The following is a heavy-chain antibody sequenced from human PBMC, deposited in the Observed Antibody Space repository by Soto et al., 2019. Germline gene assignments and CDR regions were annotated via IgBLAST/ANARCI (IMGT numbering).Heavy chain of an antibody. V-gene: IGHV3-30*09. J-gene: IGHJ4*02. CDR1: GFTFNTFA. CDR2: ISYDGGNT. Sequence: PGGSLRLSCAASGFTFNTFALHWVRQAPGKGLEWVALISYDGGNTYYADSVKGRFAISRDNSKNTLYLQMNSLRTEDTAVYYCARAKWLPLFADYWGQGTLVTVSS. CDR3: ARAKWLPLFADY. D-gene: IGHD5-12*01.